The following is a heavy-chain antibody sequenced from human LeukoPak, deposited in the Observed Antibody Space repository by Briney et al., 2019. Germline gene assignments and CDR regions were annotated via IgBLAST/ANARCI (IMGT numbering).Heavy chain of an antibody. V-gene: IGHV3-21*01. CDR2: VSSSSTYI. J-gene: IGHJ6*03. Sequence: GGSLRLSCAASGFTFSSYSMNWVRQAPGKGLEWVSSVSSSSTYIYYADPVKGRFTISRDNAKNSLYLQMNSLRAEDTAVYYCARDEGYCSSTSCNYYYYYMDVWGKGTTVTVSS. CDR3: ARDEGYCSSTSCNYYYYYMDV. CDR1: GFTFSSYS. D-gene: IGHD2-2*01.